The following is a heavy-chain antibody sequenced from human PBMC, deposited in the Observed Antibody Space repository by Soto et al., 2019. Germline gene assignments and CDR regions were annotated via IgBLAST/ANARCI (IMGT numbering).Heavy chain of an antibody. D-gene: IGHD1-7*01. CDR3: ARVNWNYGYYYYGMDV. Sequence: GESLKISCKGSGYSFTSYWISWVRQMPGKGLEWMGRIDPSDSYTNYSPSFQGHVTISADKSISTAYLQWSSLKASDTAMYYCARVNWNYGYYYYGMDVLGQGITVTV. V-gene: IGHV5-10-1*01. CDR2: IDPSDSYT. J-gene: IGHJ6*02. CDR1: GYSFTSYW.